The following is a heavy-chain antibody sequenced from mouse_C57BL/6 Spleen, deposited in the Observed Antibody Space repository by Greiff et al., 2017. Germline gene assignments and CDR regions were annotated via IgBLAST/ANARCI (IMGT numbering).Heavy chain of an antibody. CDR3: AAAQATPLFDY. CDR1: GFNIKDYY. CDR2: IDPEDGET. V-gene: IGHV14-2*01. Sequence: VQLQQSGAELVKPGASVKLSCTASGFNIKDYYMHWVKQRTEQGLEWIGRIDPEDGETKYAPKFQGKATITADTSSNTAYLRLSSLTSEDTAVYYCAAAQATPLFDYWGQGTTLTVSS. D-gene: IGHD3-2*02. J-gene: IGHJ2*01.